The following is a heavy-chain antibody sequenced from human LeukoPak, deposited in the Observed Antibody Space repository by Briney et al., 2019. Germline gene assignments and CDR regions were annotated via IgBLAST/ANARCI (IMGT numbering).Heavy chain of an antibody. J-gene: IGHJ4*02. CDR1: GFTFSSYG. V-gene: IGHV3-30*02. CDR2: IRYDGSNK. CDR3: ASLLLWFGELLDTVDY. Sequence: GGSLRLSCAASGFTFSSYGMSWVRQAPGKGLEWVAFIRYDGSNKYYADSVKGRFTISRDNSKNTLYLQMNSLRAEDTAVYYCASLLLWFGELLDTVDYWGQGTLVTVSS. D-gene: IGHD3-10*01.